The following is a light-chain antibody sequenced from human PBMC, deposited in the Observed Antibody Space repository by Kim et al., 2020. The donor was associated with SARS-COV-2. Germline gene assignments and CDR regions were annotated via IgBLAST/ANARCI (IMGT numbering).Light chain of an antibody. V-gene: IGKV3-20*01. CDR3: QQYGSSPET. Sequence: EIVLTQSPGTLSLSPGERATLSCRASQTVSSSYLAWYQQKLGQAPRLLIYGASSRPTGIPDRFSGSGSGTDFTLTISRLEPEDFAVYYCQQYGSSPETFGQGTKVDIK. CDR1: QTVSSSY. J-gene: IGKJ1*01. CDR2: GAS.